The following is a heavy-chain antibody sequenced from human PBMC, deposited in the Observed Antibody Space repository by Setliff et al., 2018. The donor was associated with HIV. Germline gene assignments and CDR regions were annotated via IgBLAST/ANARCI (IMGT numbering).Heavy chain of an antibody. Sequence: KSSETLSLTCTVYGGSLSTTSSDWGWIRQSPGKGLELMANIYSRGNTYYNPSLKRRVTISVDTSKNQFSLKLDSVTAADTDVYYCARDNEQMAVPGAVFDYWGQGTLVTVSS. D-gene: IGHD6-19*01. CDR3: ARDNEQMAVPGAVFDY. J-gene: IGHJ4*02. V-gene: IGHV4-39*07. CDR1: GGSLSTTSSD. CDR2: IYSRGNT.